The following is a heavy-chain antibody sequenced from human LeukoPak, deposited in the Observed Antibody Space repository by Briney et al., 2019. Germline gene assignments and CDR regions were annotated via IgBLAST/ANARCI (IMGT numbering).Heavy chain of an antibody. CDR1: GYTFTSYG. CDR2: ISAYNGNT. V-gene: IGHV1-18*01. Sequence: ASVKVSCKASGYTFTSYGISWVRQAPGQGLEWMGWISAYNGNTNYAQKLHGRVTMTRDTFRSTAYMELRSLRYDDTAVYYCARASYTHYYYYGMDVWGQGSKVTVSS. CDR3: ARASYTHYYYYGMDV. D-gene: IGHD2-2*02. J-gene: IGHJ6*02.